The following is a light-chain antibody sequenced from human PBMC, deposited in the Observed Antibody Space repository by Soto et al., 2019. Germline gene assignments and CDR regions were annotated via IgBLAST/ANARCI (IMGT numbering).Light chain of an antibody. V-gene: IGKV1-39*01. Sequence: DIQMTQSPSTLSASVGDRVTITCRASQSISTWLAWYQQKPGKAPRLLIYAASSLQSGVPSRFSGSGSGTDFILTITSLQPEDSATYYCQQTYNMPRTFGPGTKVDIK. CDR1: QSISTW. CDR3: QQTYNMPRT. J-gene: IGKJ3*01. CDR2: AAS.